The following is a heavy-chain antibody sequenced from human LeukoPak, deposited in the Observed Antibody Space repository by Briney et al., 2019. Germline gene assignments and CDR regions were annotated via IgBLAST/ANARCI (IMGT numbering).Heavy chain of an antibody. CDR2: IIPIFVTA. CDR1: GATFSSYA. J-gene: IGHJ6*03. D-gene: IGHD4-11*01. Sequence: SVKLSCKASGATFSSYAISWVRQAPRQGLEWMGGIIPIFVTANYPQKLQGRVTITADESTSTASMELSRLRSEDAAVYYCARDVYSLHYYYYYMDVWGKGTTVTVSS. CDR3: ARDVYSLHYYYYYMDV. V-gene: IGHV1-69*01.